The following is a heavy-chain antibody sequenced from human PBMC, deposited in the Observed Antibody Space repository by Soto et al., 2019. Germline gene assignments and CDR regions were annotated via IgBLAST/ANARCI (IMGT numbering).Heavy chain of an antibody. CDR1: GYTFTGHY. CDR2: INPNSGGT. CDR3: ARDWGYSSSWPLG. J-gene: IGHJ4*02. V-gene: IGHV1-2*02. D-gene: IGHD6-13*01. Sequence: ASVKVSCKASGYTFTGHYMHWVRQAPGQGLEWMGWINPNSGGTNYAQKFQGRVTMTRDTSISTAYMELSRLRSDDTAVYYCARDWGYSSSWPLGWGQGTLVTVSS.